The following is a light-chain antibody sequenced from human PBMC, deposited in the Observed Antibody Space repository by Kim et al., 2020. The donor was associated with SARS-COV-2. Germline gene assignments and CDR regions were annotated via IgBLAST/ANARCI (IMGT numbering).Light chain of an antibody. CDR2: SNN. V-gene: IGLV1-44*01. CDR1: NSNIGSNT. Sequence: GQRVTISCSGSNSNIGSNTVNWYQQLPGTAPKLLIYSNNQRPSGVPDRFSGSKSGTSASLAISGLQSEDEADYYCAAWDDSLNGVVFGGGTKLTVL. CDR3: AAWDDSLNGVV. J-gene: IGLJ2*01.